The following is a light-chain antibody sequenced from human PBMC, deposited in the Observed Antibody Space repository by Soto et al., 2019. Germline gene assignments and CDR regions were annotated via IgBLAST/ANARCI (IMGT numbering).Light chain of an antibody. V-gene: IGKV1-9*01. CDR2: LAS. CDR1: QGISSY. CDR3: QQLNSYPST. Sequence: DIQLTQSPSVLASSVGDRVTSTCRASQGISSYLAWYQQKPGKAPKLLIYLASTLQSAVPSRFSGSGSGTEFTLTISSLQPEDFATYYCQQLNSYPSTFGQGTQLEIK. J-gene: IGKJ5*01.